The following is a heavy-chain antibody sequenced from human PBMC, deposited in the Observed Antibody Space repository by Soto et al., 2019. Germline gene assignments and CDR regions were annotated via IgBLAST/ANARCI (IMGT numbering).Heavy chain of an antibody. CDR3: ARIPHRYDALTGPGD. CDR1: GFTFGTYA. Sequence: GGSLRLSCAASGFTFGTYAMPLVRPAPGKGLECVSRISGSGGGTYYADSVKGRFTISRDNSENTLYLHLNSLRVEDTAIYYGARIPHRYDALTGPGDWGQGALVTFSS. J-gene: IGHJ4*02. CDR2: ISGSGGGT. D-gene: IGHD3-9*01. V-gene: IGHV3-23*01.